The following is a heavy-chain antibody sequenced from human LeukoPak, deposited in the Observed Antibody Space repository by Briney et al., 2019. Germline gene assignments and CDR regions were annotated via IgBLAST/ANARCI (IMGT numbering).Heavy chain of an antibody. CDR2: ISSSSSTI. V-gene: IGHV3-48*04. CDR1: GFTFSSYR. Sequence: GGSLRLSCAASGFTFSSYRMIWVRQTPGKGLEWVSSISSSSSTINYADSMRGRFTISRDNAKNSLYLQMNSLRAEDTAVYYCAKLLYRGLDDMDVWGQGTTVTVSS. D-gene: IGHD3-10*01. J-gene: IGHJ6*02. CDR3: AKLLYRGLDDMDV.